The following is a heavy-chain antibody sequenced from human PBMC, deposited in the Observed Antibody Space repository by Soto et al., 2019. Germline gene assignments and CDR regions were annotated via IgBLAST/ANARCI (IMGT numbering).Heavy chain of an antibody. Sequence: GESLKISCKGSGYSFTSYWIGWVRQMPGKGLEWMGIIYPGDSDTRYSPSFQGQVTISADKSISTAYLQWSSLKASDTAMYYCARHVTTMVRGVITLDYYYYYGMDVWDQGTTVTVSS. CDR2: IYPGDSDT. D-gene: IGHD3-10*01. CDR1: GYSFTSYW. CDR3: ARHVTTMVRGVITLDYYYYYGMDV. J-gene: IGHJ6*02. V-gene: IGHV5-51*01.